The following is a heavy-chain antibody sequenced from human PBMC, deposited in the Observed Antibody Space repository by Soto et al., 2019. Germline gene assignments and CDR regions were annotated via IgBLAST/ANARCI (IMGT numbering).Heavy chain of an antibody. CDR1: GGSISSSSYY. CDR2: IYYSGST. J-gene: IGHJ4*02. D-gene: IGHD3-22*01. CDR3: ARSYYDSSRVDY. V-gene: IGHV4-39*01. Sequence: QLQLQESGPGLVKPSETLSLTCTVSGGSISSSSYYWGWIRQPPGKGLEWIGSIYYSGSTYYNPSLKSRVTISVDTSKNQFSLKLSSVTAADTAVYYCARSYYDSSRVDYWGQGTLVTVSS.